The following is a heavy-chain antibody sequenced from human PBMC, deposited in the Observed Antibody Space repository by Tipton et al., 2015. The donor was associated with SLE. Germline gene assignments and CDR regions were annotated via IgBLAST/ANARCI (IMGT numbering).Heavy chain of an antibody. V-gene: IGHV4-59*12. Sequence: TLSLTCSVSDGSISNYYWSWIRQPPGKGLEWIGYIYYSGSTNYNPSLKSRVTISVDTSKNQFSLKLNSVTAADTAVYYCARDGLYLDYGDYYYGMDVWGQGTTVTVSS. CDR1: DGSISNYY. CDR2: IYYSGST. CDR3: ARDGLYLDYGDYYYGMDV. J-gene: IGHJ6*02. D-gene: IGHD4-17*01.